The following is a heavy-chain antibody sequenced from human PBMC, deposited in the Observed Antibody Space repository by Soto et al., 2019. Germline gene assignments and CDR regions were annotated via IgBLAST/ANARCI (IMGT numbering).Heavy chain of an antibody. CDR1: GGSIGSSSYY. V-gene: IGHV4-39*01. D-gene: IGHD2-15*01. CDR3: ARHTPAISISDH. Sequence: SETLSLTCTVSGGSIGSSSYYWGWIRQPPGKGLEWIGSIYYSGSTYYNPSLKSRVTISVDTSRNQFSLKLSSVTAADTAVYYCARHTPAISISDHWGQGTLVTVSS. J-gene: IGHJ4*02. CDR2: IYYSGST.